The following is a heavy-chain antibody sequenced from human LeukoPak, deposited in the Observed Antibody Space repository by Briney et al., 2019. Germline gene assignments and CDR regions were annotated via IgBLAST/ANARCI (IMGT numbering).Heavy chain of an antibody. CDR3: AKDIKVGVTDAFDI. Sequence: PGGSLRLSCAASGFTFDDYAMHWVRQAPGKGLEWISGISRNSGSSGYADSVKGRFTISRDNAKNSLYLQMNSLRVEDTALYYRAKDIKVGVTDAFDIWGQGTMVTVSS. CDR2: ISRNSGSS. D-gene: IGHD1-26*01. CDR1: GFTFDDYA. J-gene: IGHJ3*02. V-gene: IGHV3-9*01.